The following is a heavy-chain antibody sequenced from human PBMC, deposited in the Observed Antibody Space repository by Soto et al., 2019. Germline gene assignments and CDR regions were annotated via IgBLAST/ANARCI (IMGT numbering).Heavy chain of an antibody. Sequence: QVQLVQSGPEVRKPGASVKVSCEASGYTFTTSGISWVRQVPGQGLEWMGWISTYNGDTNSAQNFQGRVLMTADTYTGTAYMEVMSRKSDDTAVYYCARQGSWPYYYYGLDVWGQGTTVTVSS. CDR2: ISTYNGDT. D-gene: IGHD1-26*01. V-gene: IGHV1-18*01. CDR3: ARQGSWPYYYYGLDV. J-gene: IGHJ6*02. CDR1: GYTFTTSG.